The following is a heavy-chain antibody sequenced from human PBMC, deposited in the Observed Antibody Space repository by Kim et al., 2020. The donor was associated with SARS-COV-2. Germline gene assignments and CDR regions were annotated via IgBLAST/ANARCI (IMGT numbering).Heavy chain of an antibody. V-gene: IGHV3-74*01. CDR2: T. D-gene: IGHD2-21*02. CDR3: ARTAYYNGMDV. Sequence: TRYADSVKGRFTISRDNAKHTLYLQMNSLRAEDTALYYCARTAYYNGMDVWGQGTTVTVSS. J-gene: IGHJ6*02.